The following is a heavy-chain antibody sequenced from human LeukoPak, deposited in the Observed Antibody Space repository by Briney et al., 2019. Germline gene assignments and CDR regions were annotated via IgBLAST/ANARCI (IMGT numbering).Heavy chain of an antibody. Sequence: ASVKVSCKASGYTFTSYGISWVRQAPGQGLERMGWISAYNGNTNYAQKLQGRVTMTTDTSTSTAYMELRSLRSDDTAVYYCARAHATYYYDSSGYGFVYWGQGTLVTVSS. CDR1: GYTFTSYG. D-gene: IGHD3-22*01. J-gene: IGHJ4*02. CDR2: ISAYNGNT. CDR3: ARAHATYYYDSSGYGFVY. V-gene: IGHV1-18*01.